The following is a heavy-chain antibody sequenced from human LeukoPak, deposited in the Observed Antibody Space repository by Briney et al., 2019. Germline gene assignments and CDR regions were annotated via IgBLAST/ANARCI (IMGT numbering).Heavy chain of an antibody. CDR2: ISYDGGNK. CDR1: GFTFSSYA. Sequence: PGGSLRLSCAAPGFTFSSYAVHWVRQAPGKGLEWVAVISYDGGNKYYADSVKGRFTISRDNSKNTLYLQMNSLRAEDTAVYYCARASLRYCSSTSCYGGVDYWGQGTLVTVSS. V-gene: IGHV3-30*04. J-gene: IGHJ4*02. D-gene: IGHD2-2*01. CDR3: ARASLRYCSSTSCYGGVDY.